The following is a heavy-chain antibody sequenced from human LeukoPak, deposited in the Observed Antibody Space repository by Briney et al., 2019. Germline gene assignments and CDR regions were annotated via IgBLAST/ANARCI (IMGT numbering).Heavy chain of an antibody. Sequence: GGSLRLSCAASGFTFSSYWMSWVRQAPGKGLEWVANIKQDGSEKYYVDSVKGRFTISRDNAKNSLYLQMNSLRAEDTAVYYCAREEFRYSGSYRDFDYWGQGTLVTVSS. J-gene: IGHJ4*02. CDR3: AREEFRYSGSYRDFDY. V-gene: IGHV3-7*01. D-gene: IGHD1-26*01. CDR1: GFTFSSYW. CDR2: IKQDGSEK.